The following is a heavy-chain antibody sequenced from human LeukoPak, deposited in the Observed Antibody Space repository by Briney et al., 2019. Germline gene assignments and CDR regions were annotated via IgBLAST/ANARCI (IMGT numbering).Heavy chain of an antibody. D-gene: IGHD5-24*01. V-gene: IGHV4-61*01. CDR2: INHSGST. J-gene: IGHJ4*02. CDR1: GGSISSGSYY. Sequence: SETLSLTCTVSGGSISSGSYYWSWIRQPPGKGLEWIGEINHSGSTNYNPSLKSRVTISVDTSKNQFSLKLSSVTAADTAVYYCARRRRDGSGDYWGQGTLVTVSS. CDR3: ARRRRDGSGDY.